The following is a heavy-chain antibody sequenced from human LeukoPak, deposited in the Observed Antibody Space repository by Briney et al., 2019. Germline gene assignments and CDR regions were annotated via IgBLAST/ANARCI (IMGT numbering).Heavy chain of an antibody. CDR2: IIPIFGTA. CDR1: GGTFSSYA. J-gene: IGHJ4*02. V-gene: IGHV1-69*06. Sequence: GASVKVSCKASGGTFSSYAISWVRQAPGQGLEWMGGIIPIFGTANYAQKFQGRVTITADKSTSTAYMELSSLRSEDTAVYYCARGLYIVGATPAERSVYWGQGTLVTVSS. CDR3: ARGLYIVGATPAERSVY. D-gene: IGHD1-26*01.